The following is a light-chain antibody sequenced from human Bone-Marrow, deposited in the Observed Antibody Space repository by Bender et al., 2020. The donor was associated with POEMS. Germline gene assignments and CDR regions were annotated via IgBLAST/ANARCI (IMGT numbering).Light chain of an antibody. CDR2: EDE. CDR1: SSDVGGFEF. J-gene: IGLJ1*01. CDR3: CAYAGGGTIYV. Sequence: QSALTQPASVSGSLGQSITISCTGASSDVGGFEFVSWYQRHPGKAPQVIIYEDEDRPSGVSNRFSASKSGNTASLTISGLRPDDEAVYYCCAYAGGGTIYVCGTGTKVTVL. V-gene: IGLV2-23*01.